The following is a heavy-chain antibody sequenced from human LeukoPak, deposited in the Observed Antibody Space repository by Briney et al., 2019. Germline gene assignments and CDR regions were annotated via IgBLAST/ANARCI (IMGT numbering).Heavy chain of an antibody. V-gene: IGHV3-23*01. CDR3: AGVSFSSGWYRDY. J-gene: IGHJ4*02. CDR1: GFTFSSYA. D-gene: IGHD6-19*01. CDR2: ISGSGGST. Sequence: PGGSLRLSCAPSGFTFSSYAMSWVRQAPGKGLEWVSAISGSGGSTYYADSVKGRFTISRDNSKNTLYLQMNSLRAEDTAVYYCAGVSFSSGWYRDYWGQGTLVTVSS.